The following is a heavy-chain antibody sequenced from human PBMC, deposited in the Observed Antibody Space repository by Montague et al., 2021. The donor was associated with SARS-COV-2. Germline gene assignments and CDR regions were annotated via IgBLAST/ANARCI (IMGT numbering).Heavy chain of an antibody. Sequence: YLSLSCSASGFIFILYGMHWVRPAPGTGLEWVAHIWYDVSNDNYLHSLKGRFTISRDNFKHTLYLQMHSLSAEDTAIYYCARGSVGGYYFDYWGQGTLVTVSS. CDR1: GFIFILYG. CDR3: ARGSVGGYYFDY. D-gene: IGHD1-26*01. V-gene: IGHV3-33*01. CDR2: IWYDVSND. J-gene: IGHJ4*02.